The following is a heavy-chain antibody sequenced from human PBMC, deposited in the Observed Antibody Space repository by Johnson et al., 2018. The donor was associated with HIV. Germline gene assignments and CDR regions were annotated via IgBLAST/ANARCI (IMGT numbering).Heavy chain of an antibody. CDR2: IYSGGST. V-gene: IGHV3-66*01. D-gene: IGHD5-24*01. J-gene: IGHJ3*02. CDR1: GFTVSSNY. CDR3: ARACRDGYTCDVYDI. Sequence: VQLVESGGGLVQPGGSLRLSCAASGFTVSSNYMSWVRQAPGKGLEWVSVIYSGGSTYYADSVKGRFTISRDNSKNTLYLQMNSLRVEDTAIYYCARACRDGYTCDVYDIWGQGTLVTVSS.